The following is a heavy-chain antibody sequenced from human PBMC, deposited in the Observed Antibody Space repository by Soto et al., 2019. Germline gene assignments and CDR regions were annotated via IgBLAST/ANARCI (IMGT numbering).Heavy chain of an antibody. CDR1: GGSISSYY. D-gene: IGHD2-15*01. J-gene: IGHJ4*02. Sequence: SETLSLTCTVSGGSISSYYWSWIRQPPGKGLEWIGYIYYSGSTNYNPSLKSRVTISVDTSKNQFSLKLSSVTAADTAVYYCPRPQCPYSGHRFFAYWAQGPLVPASS. CDR3: PRPQCPYSGHRFFAY. CDR2: IYYSGST. V-gene: IGHV4-59*01.